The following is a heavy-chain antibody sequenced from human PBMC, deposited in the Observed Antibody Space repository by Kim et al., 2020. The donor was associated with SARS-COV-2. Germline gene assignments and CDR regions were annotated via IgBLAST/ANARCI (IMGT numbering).Heavy chain of an antibody. V-gene: IGHV1-3*01. CDR1: GYTFTSYA. CDR2: INAGNGNT. J-gene: IGHJ6*02. D-gene: IGHD6-13*01. Sequence: ASVKVSCKASGYTFTSYAMHWVRQAPGQRLEWMGWINAGNGNTKYSQKFQGRVTITRDTSASTAYMELSSLRSEDTAVYYCARIPQGQLVPYYGMDVWGQGTTVTVSS. CDR3: ARIPQGQLVPYYGMDV.